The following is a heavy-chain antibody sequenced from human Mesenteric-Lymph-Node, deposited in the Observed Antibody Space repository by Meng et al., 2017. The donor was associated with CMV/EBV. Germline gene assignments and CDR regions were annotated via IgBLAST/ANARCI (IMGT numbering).Heavy chain of an antibody. Sequence: QRQFPQGGAGLLKPSETLSVTCAVYGGSFSGYYWNWIRQSPEKGLEWIGEINHSGSTTYNPSFTSRITISVDTSTNQISLNMSSVTAVDTAVYYCARGSSYDILTGYFDYWGQGALVTVSS. D-gene: IGHD3-9*01. CDR3: ARGSSYDILTGYFDY. CDR2: INHSGST. CDR1: GGSFSGYY. V-gene: IGHV4-34*01. J-gene: IGHJ4*02.